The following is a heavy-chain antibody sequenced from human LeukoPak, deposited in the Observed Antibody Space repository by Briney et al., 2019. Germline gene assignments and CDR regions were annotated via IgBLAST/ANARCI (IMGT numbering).Heavy chain of an antibody. CDR3: ARDSHYYDSSGYYPEDY. D-gene: IGHD3-22*01. V-gene: IGHV1-18*01. CDR1: GYTFTIYG. CDR2: ISAYNGNT. Sequence: ASVKVSCKASGYTFTIYGISWVRQAPGQGLEWMGWISAYNGNTNYAQKLQGRVTMTTDTSTSTAYMEPRSLRSDDTAVYYCARDSHYYDSSGYYPEDYWGQGTLVTVSS. J-gene: IGHJ4*02.